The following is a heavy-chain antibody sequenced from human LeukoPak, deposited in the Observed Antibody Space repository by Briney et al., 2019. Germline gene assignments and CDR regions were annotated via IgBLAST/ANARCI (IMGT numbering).Heavy chain of an antibody. CDR1: GFTFSSYA. J-gene: IGHJ4*02. CDR2: ISGSGGST. Sequence: GGSLRLSCAASGFTFSSYAMSWVRQAPGKGLEWVSAISGSGGSTYYADSVKGRFTISRDNSKNTLYLQMNSLRAEDTAVYYCAKVLAIPYDFLGYYFDYWAREPWSPSPQ. V-gene: IGHV3-23*01. CDR3: AKVLAIPYDFLGYYFDY. D-gene: IGHD3-3*01.